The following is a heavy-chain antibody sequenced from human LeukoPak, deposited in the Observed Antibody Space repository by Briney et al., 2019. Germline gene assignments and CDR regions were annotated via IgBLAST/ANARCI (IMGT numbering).Heavy chain of an antibody. V-gene: IGHV3-74*03. CDR2: INSDGSRA. Sequence: GGSLRLSCAASGFPFSSHWIHWVRQGPGEGLVWVSRINSDGSRAPYADSVKGRFTISRDNAKNTVYLQMNSLRAEDTAVYYCAREPVAVAGLDYWGQGTLVTVSS. D-gene: IGHD6-19*01. J-gene: IGHJ4*02. CDR1: GFPFSSHW. CDR3: AREPVAVAGLDY.